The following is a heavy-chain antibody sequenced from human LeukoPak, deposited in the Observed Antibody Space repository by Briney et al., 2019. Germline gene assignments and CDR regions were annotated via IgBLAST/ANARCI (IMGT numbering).Heavy chain of an antibody. J-gene: IGHJ6*02. CDR2: IYSGGST. CDR1: GFIFSNYW. CDR3: ARDLTRGGYYYGMDV. Sequence: GGSLRLSCSASGFIFSNYWMTWVRQAPGKGLEWVSVIYSGGSTYYADSVKGRFTISRHNSKNTLYLQMNSLRAEDTAVYYCARDLTRGGYYYGMDVWGQGTTVTVSS. V-gene: IGHV3-53*04. D-gene: IGHD3-16*01.